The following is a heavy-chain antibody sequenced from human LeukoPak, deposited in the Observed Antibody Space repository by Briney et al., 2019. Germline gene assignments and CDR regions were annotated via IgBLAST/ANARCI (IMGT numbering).Heavy chain of an antibody. CDR2: INAGNGNT. CDR3: ARVKVQDHGIYYYGMDV. D-gene: IGHD1-14*01. Sequence: GASVKVSCKASGYTFTSYWIQWVRQAPGQRLEWMGWINAGNGNTKYSQKFQGRVTITRDTSASTAYVEVSSLRSEDTAVYYCARVKVQDHGIYYYGMDVWGQGTTVTVSS. CDR1: GYTFTSYW. J-gene: IGHJ6*02. V-gene: IGHV1-3*01.